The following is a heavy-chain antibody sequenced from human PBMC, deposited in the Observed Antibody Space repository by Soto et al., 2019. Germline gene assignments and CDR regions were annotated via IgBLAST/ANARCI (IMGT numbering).Heavy chain of an antibody. D-gene: IGHD3-16*02. CDR1: GFTFSTYW. J-gene: IGHJ4*02. Sequence: GSLRLSWAASGFTFSTYWMHWVRQAPGKGLVWVSRIDSDGSSTNYADSVKGRFTISRDNAKNTLYLQMNSLRVDDTAVYYCTRWWSDHPFDYWGQGTLVTVSS. CDR2: IDSDGSST. V-gene: IGHV3-74*01. CDR3: TRWWSDHPFDY.